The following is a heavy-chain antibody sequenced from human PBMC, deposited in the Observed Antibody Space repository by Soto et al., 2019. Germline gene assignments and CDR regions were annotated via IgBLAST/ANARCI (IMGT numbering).Heavy chain of an antibody. D-gene: IGHD2-15*01. CDR2: INHSGST. CDR3: ARGGGGGLVAAKKRSFDY. J-gene: IGHJ4*02. V-gene: IGHV4-34*01. CDR1: GGSFSGYY. Sequence: QVQLQQWGAGLLKPSETLSLTCAVYGGSFSGYYWSWIRQPPGKGLEWIGEINHSGSTNYNPSLTSRVPISEDTSKNQFSVRLGSVTAADRAVYSCARGGGGGLVAAKKRSFDYWGQGTLVTVSS.